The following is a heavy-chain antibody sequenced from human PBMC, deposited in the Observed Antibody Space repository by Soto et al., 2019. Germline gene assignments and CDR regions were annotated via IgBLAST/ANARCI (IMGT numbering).Heavy chain of an antibody. CDR1: GDSVSSNSAA. D-gene: IGHD1-7*01. CDR2: TYYRSRWYN. Sequence: QVQLQESGPGLVKPSQTLSLTCAISGDSVSSNSAAWNWIRLSPSRGLEWLARTYYRSRWYNDYAVSVRSRITVNPDTSKNQFSLQLTSVTPDDTAVYYCARTTSHQWYYMDVWGKGTKVTVSS. V-gene: IGHV6-1*01. CDR3: ARTTSHQWYYMDV. J-gene: IGHJ6*03.